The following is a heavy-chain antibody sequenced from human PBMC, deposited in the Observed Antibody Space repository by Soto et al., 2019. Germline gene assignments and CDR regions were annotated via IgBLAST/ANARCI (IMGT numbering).Heavy chain of an antibody. D-gene: IGHD5-12*01. CDR2: INHSGST. CDR3: ARPGYSGYDGAYGMDV. J-gene: IGHJ6*02. V-gene: IGHV4-34*01. Sequence: SETLSLTCAVYGASFSGYYWSWIRQPPGKGLEWIGEINHSGSTNYNPSLKSRVTISVDTSKNQCSLKLSSVTAADTAVYYCARPGYSGYDGAYGMDVWGQGTTVT. CDR1: GASFSGYY.